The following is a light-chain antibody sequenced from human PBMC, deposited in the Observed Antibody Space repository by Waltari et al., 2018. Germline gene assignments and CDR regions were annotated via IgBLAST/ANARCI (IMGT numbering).Light chain of an antibody. V-gene: IGKV1-5*03. Sequence: DIQMTQSPSTLSASVGDRVTITCRASQTISGCLAWYQQKPGRAPKHLIYKASTLESGVPSRFSGSGSGTEFTLTISSLQPDDFATYYCQQYNSYWTFGQGTKVEIK. CDR1: QTISGC. CDR2: KAS. J-gene: IGKJ1*01. CDR3: QQYNSYWT.